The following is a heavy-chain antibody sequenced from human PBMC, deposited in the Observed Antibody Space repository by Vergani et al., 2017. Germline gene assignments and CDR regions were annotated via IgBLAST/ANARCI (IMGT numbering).Heavy chain of an antibody. D-gene: IGHD2-2*02. V-gene: IGHV3-30*03. CDR2: VSYDGSDK. Sequence: QVQLVESGGGVVQPGRSLRLSCAVSGFTFSTYGMHWVRQAPGKGLEWVAHVSYDGSDKYYGDSVKGRFTISKDNSKSTVYLQMNSLRAEDTAVYFCATEYMGYCNDTNCYKFDYRGQGTLVTVSS. CDR3: ATEYMGYCNDTNCYKFDY. CDR1: GFTFSTYG. J-gene: IGHJ4*02.